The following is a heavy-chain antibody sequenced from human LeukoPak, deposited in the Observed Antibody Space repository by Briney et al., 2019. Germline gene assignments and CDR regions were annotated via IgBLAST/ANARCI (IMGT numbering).Heavy chain of an antibody. Sequence: PSQTLSLTCAVYGGSFSGYYWSWIRQPPGKGLEWIGEINHSGSTNYNPSLKSRVTISVDTSKNQFSLKLSSVTAADTAVYYCPRVLMVYATLQLYYYYYGMDVWGQGTTVTVSS. CDR1: GGSFSGYY. V-gene: IGHV4-34*01. D-gene: IGHD2-8*01. CDR2: INHSGST. J-gene: IGHJ6*02. CDR3: PRVLMVYATLQLYYYYYGMDV.